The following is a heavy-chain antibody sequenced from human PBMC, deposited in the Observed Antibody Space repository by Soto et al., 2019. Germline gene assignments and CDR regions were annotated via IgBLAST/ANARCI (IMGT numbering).Heavy chain of an antibody. CDR2: ISSAGTNK. D-gene: IGHD3-16*01. Sequence: QVQLVGSGGGVVQPGTSLRLSCAASGFTFSIYAMHWVRQAPEKGLEWVAVISSAGTNKNHADSVRGRFSISRDNSNNMLHLQMDNMRVDDTAVYYSVRSNSEAGWGQFDYWGQGTLVTVSS. J-gene: IGHJ4*02. V-gene: IGHV3-30-3*01. CDR1: GFTFSIYA. CDR3: VRSNSEAGWGQFDY.